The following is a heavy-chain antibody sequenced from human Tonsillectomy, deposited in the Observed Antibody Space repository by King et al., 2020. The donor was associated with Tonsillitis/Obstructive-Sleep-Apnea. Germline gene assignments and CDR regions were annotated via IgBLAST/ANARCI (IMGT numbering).Heavy chain of an antibody. V-gene: IGHV3-30*01. J-gene: IGHJ3*02. CDR1: GFTFSSYA. CDR2: LSFDVSDK. CDR3: ARERRIMITFGYEDALDI. D-gene: IGHD3-16*01. Sequence: VQLVESGGGVVQPGRSLRLSCAASGFTFSSYAMHWVRQAPGKGPEWVAVLSFDVSDKYYANSVKGRFTISRDNSKSTLYLQMNSLRTEDTAIYYCARERRIMITFGYEDALDIWGQGTMVTVSS.